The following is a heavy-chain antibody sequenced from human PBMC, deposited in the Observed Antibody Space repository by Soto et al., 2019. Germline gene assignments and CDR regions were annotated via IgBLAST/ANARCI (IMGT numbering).Heavy chain of an antibody. CDR2: ISSDGSNE. CDR3: AKLIRDRTAISALADPYYYYGMDV. J-gene: IGHJ6*02. Sequence: GGSLRLSCAASGFTFSNYGMHWVRQAPGKGLEWVAVISSDGSNEYYADSVKGRFTISRDNSKNTLYLQVNSLRPEDSAVYFCAKLIRDRTAISALADPYYYYGMDVWGQGTTVTVSS. CDR1: GFTFSNYG. D-gene: IGHD5-18*01. V-gene: IGHV3-30*18.